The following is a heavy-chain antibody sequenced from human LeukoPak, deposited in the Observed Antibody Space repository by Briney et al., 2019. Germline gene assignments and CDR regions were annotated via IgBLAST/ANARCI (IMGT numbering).Heavy chain of an antibody. V-gene: IGHV3-33*06. J-gene: IGHJ4*02. CDR2: IWYDGSNK. CDR1: GFIFSGYG. D-gene: IGHD5-24*01. Sequence: VGSLRLSCAASGFIFSGYGLHWVRQAPGKGLEWVSVIWYDGSNKYYADSVKGRFTISRDNAKNTLYLQMNSLRAEDTAVFYCAKGNFRRDGYNFDYWGQGTLVTVSS. CDR3: AKGNFRRDGYNFDY.